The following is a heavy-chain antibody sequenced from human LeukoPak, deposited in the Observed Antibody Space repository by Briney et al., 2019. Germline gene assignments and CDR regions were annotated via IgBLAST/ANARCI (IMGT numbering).Heavy chain of an antibody. V-gene: IGHV3-7*01. J-gene: IGHJ4*02. CDR3: ARGGYSFDY. CDR2: PHADGNEK. Sequence: PGGSLRLSCAAYGFSLSGYWMSWVRQAPGKGLEWVARPHADGNEKYFVHSVKGRFTVSGDNAKNSLYLQMNSLRVEDTAVYYCARGGYSFDYLGQGTLVTVSS. D-gene: IGHD5-12*01. CDR1: GFSLSGYW.